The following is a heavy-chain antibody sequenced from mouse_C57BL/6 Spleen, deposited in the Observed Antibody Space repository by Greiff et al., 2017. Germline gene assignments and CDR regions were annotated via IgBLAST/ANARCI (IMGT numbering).Heavy chain of an antibody. D-gene: IGHD5-1*01. V-gene: IGHV2-2*01. CDR1: GFSLTSYG. Sequence: VHLVESGPGLVQPSQSLSITCTVSGFSLTSYGVHWVRQSPGKGLEWLGVIWSGGSTDYNAAFISRLSISKDNSKSQVFFKMNILQADDTAIYYCARNSTYVDAMDYWGQGTSVTVSS. J-gene: IGHJ4*01. CDR3: ARNSTYVDAMDY. CDR2: IWSGGST.